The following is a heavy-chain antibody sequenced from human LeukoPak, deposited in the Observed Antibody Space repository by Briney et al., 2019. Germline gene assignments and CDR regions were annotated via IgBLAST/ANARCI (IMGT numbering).Heavy chain of an antibody. CDR1: GFTFISYW. D-gene: IGHD2-2*01. Sequence: GGSLRLSCAASGFTFISYWMSWVRQAPGKGLEWVANIKQDGSEKYYVDSVKGRFTISRDNAKNSLYLQMNSLRAEDTAVYYCARDQGTRIVVVPAYDYYYGMDVWGKGTTVTVSS. CDR3: ARDQGTRIVVVPAYDYYYGMDV. J-gene: IGHJ6*04. CDR2: IKQDGSEK. V-gene: IGHV3-7*03.